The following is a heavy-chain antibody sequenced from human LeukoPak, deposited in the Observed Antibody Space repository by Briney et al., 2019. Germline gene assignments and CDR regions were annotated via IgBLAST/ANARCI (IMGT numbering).Heavy chain of an antibody. D-gene: IGHD6-13*01. CDR3: AKGDSSSWYLYFDY. V-gene: IGHV3-30*18. J-gene: IGHJ4*02. CDR1: GFTFSSYG. Sequence: PGGSLRLSCAASGFTFSSYGMHWVRQAPGKGLEWVAVISYDGSSKYYADSVKGRFTISRDNSKNTLYLQMNSLRAEDTAVYYCAKGDSSSWYLYFDYWGQGTLVTVSS. CDR2: ISYDGSSK.